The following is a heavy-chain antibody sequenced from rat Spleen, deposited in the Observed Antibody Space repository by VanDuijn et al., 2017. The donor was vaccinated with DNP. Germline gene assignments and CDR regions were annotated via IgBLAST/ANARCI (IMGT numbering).Heavy chain of an antibody. CDR2: IGSDGYAP. Sequence: EVQLVESGGGLVQPGRSLKLSCAASGFSFSDYYMAWVRQAPTKGLEWVAYIGSDGYAPYYGDSVKGRFTISRDNAKTTLYLQMNSLRSEDMTTYYCIRWNSGHFDYWGQGVMVTVSS. CDR1: GFSFSDYY. D-gene: IGHD4-3*01. J-gene: IGHJ2*01. V-gene: IGHV5-22*01. CDR3: IRWNSGHFDY.